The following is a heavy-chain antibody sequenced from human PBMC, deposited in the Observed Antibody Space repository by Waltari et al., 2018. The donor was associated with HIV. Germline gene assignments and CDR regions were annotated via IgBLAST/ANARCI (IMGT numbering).Heavy chain of an antibody. D-gene: IGHD2-15*01. J-gene: IGHJ3*02. V-gene: IGHV1-46*03. Sequence: VELVQSGTEVRKPGASVTVSCKAAGYPFVNYYLHWARQAPGQGLEWMGVINPSNGATTYAERFRVGVSMSTNASADVVFMELSSLIPDDTAVYFCARAAKTWVQLTSSGGFDIWGQGTAVVVSS. CDR2: INPSNGAT. CDR3: ARAAKTWVQLTSSGGFDI. CDR1: GYPFVNYY.